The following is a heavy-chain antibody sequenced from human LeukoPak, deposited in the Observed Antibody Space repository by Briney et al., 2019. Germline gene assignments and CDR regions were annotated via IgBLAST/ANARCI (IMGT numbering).Heavy chain of an antibody. CDR1: GYTFTNFG. D-gene: IGHD3-22*01. CDR3: ARLRRNYYDDSGYHFDY. CDR2: INTNTGNP. V-gene: IGHV7-4-1*02. Sequence: ASVKVSCKASGYTFTNFGMNWVRQAPGQGLEWMGWINTNTGNPAYAQGFTGRFVFSLDTSVSTAYLQISGLNAEDTAAYYCARLRRNYYDDSGYHFDYWGQGTLVTVSS. J-gene: IGHJ4*02.